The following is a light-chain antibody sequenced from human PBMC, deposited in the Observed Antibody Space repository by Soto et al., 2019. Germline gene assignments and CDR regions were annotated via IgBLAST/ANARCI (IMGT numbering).Light chain of an antibody. CDR1: QNIRSY. J-gene: IGKJ1*01. CDR2: ATS. CDR3: HQYKSYS. Sequence: DIEMTQSPSSLSASVGDRVTITCRTSQNIRSYLNWYQQRPGKAPKLLIYATSSLQSGVPSRFSGSGSGTDFILTISSLQPDDFATYYCHQYKSYSFGQGTKVDI. V-gene: IGKV1-39*01.